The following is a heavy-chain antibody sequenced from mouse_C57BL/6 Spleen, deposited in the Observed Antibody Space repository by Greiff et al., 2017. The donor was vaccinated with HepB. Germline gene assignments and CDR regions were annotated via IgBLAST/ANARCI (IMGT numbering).Heavy chain of an antibody. Sequence: QVTLKECGAELARPGASVKLSCKASGYTFTSYGISWVKQRTGQGLEWIGEVYPRSGNTYYNEKFKGKATLTADKSSSTAYMELRSLTSEDSAVYFCARFDYDAAWFAYWGQGTLVTVSA. CDR3: ARFDYDAAWFAY. D-gene: IGHD2-4*01. CDR1: GYTFTSYG. J-gene: IGHJ3*01. V-gene: IGHV1-81*01. CDR2: VYPRSGNT.